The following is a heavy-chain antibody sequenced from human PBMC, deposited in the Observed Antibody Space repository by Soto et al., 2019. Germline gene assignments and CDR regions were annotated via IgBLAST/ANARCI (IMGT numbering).Heavy chain of an antibody. Sequence: QVQLVQSGAEVKKPGSSVKVSCQASGGTFTSYSITWVRQAPGQGLEWVGRVIPVLKTADYAQKFQGRITITADKSTNTAYMELSSLTPEDTAVYYCTKDGLAPTRRYFAFWGQGTLVTVSS. CDR2: VIPVLKTA. CDR3: TKDGLAPTRRYFAF. J-gene: IGHJ4*02. D-gene: IGHD6-6*01. CDR1: GGTFTSYS. V-gene: IGHV1-69*08.